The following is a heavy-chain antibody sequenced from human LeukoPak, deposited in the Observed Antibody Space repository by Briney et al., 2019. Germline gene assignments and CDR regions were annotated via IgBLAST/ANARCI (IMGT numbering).Heavy chain of an antibody. J-gene: IGHJ3*02. CDR3: ARGSNILTGYYNGPPGDAFDI. CDR1: GGSFSGYS. CDR2: ISHSGSP. V-gene: IGHV4-34*01. D-gene: IGHD3-9*01. Sequence: SETLSLTCGVYGGSFSGYSWTWIRQPPGKGLEWIGQISHSGSPTYNPSLKSRVTISVDTSKNQFSLKLSSVTAADTAVYYFARGSNILTGYYNGPPGDAFDIWGQGTMVTVSS.